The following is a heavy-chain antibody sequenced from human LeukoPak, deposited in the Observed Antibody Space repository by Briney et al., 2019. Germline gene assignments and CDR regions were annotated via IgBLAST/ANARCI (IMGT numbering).Heavy chain of an antibody. Sequence: GGSLRLSCAASGFTLSDYYMSWIRQAPGKGLEWVSYISSSGSTIYYADSVKGRFTISRDNAKNSLYLQMNSLRAEDTAVYYCALSYYYGSGSYDWGQGTLVTVSS. D-gene: IGHD3-10*01. CDR3: ALSYYYGSGSYD. CDR2: ISSSGSTI. J-gene: IGHJ4*02. CDR1: GFTLSDYY. V-gene: IGHV3-11*01.